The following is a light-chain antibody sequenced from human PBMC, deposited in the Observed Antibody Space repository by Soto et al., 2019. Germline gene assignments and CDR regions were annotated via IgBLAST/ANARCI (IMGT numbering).Light chain of an antibody. J-gene: IGKJ1*01. CDR2: GAS. CDR1: QNITSN. V-gene: IGKV3-15*01. Sequence: EIVMTQSPATLSVSPGERATLSCRASQNITSNLTWYQQKPGQAPRLLIYGASTRATGIPARFSGSGSGTEFTLTVSSLQSEDFGVYYCQQYSHWPRTFGQGTKVEIK. CDR3: QQYSHWPRT.